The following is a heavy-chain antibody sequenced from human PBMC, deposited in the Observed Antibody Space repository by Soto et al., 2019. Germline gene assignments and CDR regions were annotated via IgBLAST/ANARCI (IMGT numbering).Heavy chain of an antibody. CDR1: GFTFSSYS. CDR3: ARDRSSSWYRGFDP. Sequence: EVQLVESGGGLVKPGGSLRLSCAASGFTFSSYSMNWVRQAPGKGLEWVSSISSSSSYIYYADSVKGRFTISRDNAKNSLYLHLNSLRAEDTAVYYCARDRSSSWYRGFDPWGQGTLVTVSS. J-gene: IGHJ5*02. V-gene: IGHV3-21*01. CDR2: ISSSSSYI. D-gene: IGHD6-13*01.